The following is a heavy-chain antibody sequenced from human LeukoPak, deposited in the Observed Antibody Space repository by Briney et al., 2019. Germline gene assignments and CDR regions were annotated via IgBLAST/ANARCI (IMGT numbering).Heavy chain of an antibody. D-gene: IGHD6-6*01. CDR2: ISSSSSYI. CDR3: ARVAGSSSREYYFDY. CDR1: GFTLSSYS. V-gene: IGHV3-21*01. J-gene: IGHJ4*02. Sequence: PGGSLRLSCAASGFTLSSYSMNWVRQAPGEGLGWVSSISSSSSYIYYADSVQGRFTISRDNAKNSLYLQMNSLRAEDTAVYYCARVAGSSSREYYFDYWGQGTLVTVSS.